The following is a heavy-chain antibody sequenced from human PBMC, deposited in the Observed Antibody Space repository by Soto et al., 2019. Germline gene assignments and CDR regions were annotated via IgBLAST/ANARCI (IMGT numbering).Heavy chain of an antibody. V-gene: IGHV4-59*01. D-gene: IGHD5-18*01. CDR2: IYYSGST. Sequence: TLSHTCTVSGGSISSYYWSWIRQPPGKGLEWIGYIYYSGSTNYNPSLKSRVTISVDTSKNQFSLKLSSVTAADTAVYYCAREGGYSYGYKPDAFDIWGQGTMVTVSS. CDR1: GGSISSYY. J-gene: IGHJ3*02. CDR3: AREGGYSYGYKPDAFDI.